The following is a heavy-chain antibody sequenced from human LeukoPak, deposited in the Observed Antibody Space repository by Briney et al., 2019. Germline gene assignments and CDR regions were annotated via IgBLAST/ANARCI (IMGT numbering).Heavy chain of an antibody. V-gene: IGHV4-59*01. Sequence: SETLSLTCTASGCSISSYYWSWIRQPPGKGLEWIGYIYSNYNPSLKSRVTISVDTSKNQFSLKLSSVTAADTAVYYCAGTYYYDSSGYYHYSLWGQGTLVTVSS. J-gene: IGHJ4*02. CDR1: GCSISSYY. D-gene: IGHD3-22*01. CDR2: IYS. CDR3: AGTYYYDSSGYYHYSL.